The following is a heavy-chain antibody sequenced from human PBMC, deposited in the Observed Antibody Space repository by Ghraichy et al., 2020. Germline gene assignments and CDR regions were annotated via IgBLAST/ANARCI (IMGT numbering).Heavy chain of an antibody. CDR2: ISSSSSTI. D-gene: IGHD4-17*01. V-gene: IGHV3-48*01. Sequence: GALRLSCAASGFTFSSYSMNWVRQAPGKGLAWVSSISSSSSTIYYADSVKGRFTISRDNAKNSLYLQMNSLRAEDTAVYYCARDLGYGDHIYTYWYFDLWGRGTLVTVSS. CDR1: GFTFSSYS. J-gene: IGHJ2*01. CDR3: ARDLGYGDHIYTYWYFDL.